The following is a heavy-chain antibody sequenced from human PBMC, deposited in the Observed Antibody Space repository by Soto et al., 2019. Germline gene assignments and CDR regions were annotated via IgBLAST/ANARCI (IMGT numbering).Heavy chain of an antibody. V-gene: IGHV2-5*04. Sequence: QITLQESGPPLVKPTQTLTLTCTFSGFSLTTSAVAVGWIRQPPGRALEWLAIVYGRDDKFYSPSLRSRRTSTKDPTNNQVLRTLTDLDPVDTGTYCCVRRDDPYYFDYWGKGTLVTVSS. J-gene: IGHJ4*02. CDR3: VRRDDPYYFDY. CDR2: VYGRDDK. CDR1: GFSLTTSAVA. D-gene: IGHD1-1*01.